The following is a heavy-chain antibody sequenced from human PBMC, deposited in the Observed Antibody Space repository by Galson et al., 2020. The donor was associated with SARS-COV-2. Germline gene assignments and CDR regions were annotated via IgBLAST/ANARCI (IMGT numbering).Heavy chain of an antibody. CDR3: AKDREGATAWYYFDH. D-gene: IGHD1-26*01. V-gene: IGHV3-23*01. Sequence: GGSLRLSCAASGFTFSIYAMNWVRQPPGKGPEWVSAMSANGDKADYADSAKGRFTVSRDNSKNTLYLQMDSLRAEDTAIYYCAKDREGATAWYYFDHWGQGTLVTVSS. J-gene: IGHJ4*02. CDR1: GFTFSIYA. CDR2: MSANGDKA.